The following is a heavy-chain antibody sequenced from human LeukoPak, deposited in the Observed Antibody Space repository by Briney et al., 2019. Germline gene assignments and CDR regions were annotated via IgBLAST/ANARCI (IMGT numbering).Heavy chain of an antibody. V-gene: IGHV3-48*03. CDR2: ISSSGSTI. Sequence: GGSLRLSCAASGFTFSSYEMNWVRQAPGKGLEWVSYISSSGSTIYYADSVKGRFTISRDNAENSLYLQMNSLRAEDTAVYYCASWGRWDPYYFDYWGQGTLVTVSS. D-gene: IGHD3-16*01. CDR3: ASWGRWDPYYFDY. CDR1: GFTFSSYE. J-gene: IGHJ4*02.